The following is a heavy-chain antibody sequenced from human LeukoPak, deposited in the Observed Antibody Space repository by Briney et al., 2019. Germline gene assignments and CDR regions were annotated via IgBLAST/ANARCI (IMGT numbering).Heavy chain of an antibody. Sequence: SETLYLTCTVSGYSISSGYYWGWIRQPPGKGLEWIGSIYHSGSTYYNPSLKSRVTISVDTSKNQFSLKLSSVTAADTAVYYCARDHVVVPAALESDPWGQGTLVTVSS. V-gene: IGHV4-38-2*02. D-gene: IGHD2-2*01. CDR1: GYSISSGYY. J-gene: IGHJ5*02. CDR2: IYHSGST. CDR3: ARDHVVVPAALESDP.